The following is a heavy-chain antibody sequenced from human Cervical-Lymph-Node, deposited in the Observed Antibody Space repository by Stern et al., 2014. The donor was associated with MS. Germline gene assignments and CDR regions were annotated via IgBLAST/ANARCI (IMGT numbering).Heavy chain of an antibody. V-gene: IGHV4-39*01. D-gene: IGHD1-26*01. CDR2: IYYSGSS. J-gene: IGHJ4*02. Sequence: QVQLQESGPGLVKPSETLSLTCTVSSGSVSTSSYYWGWIRQPPGKGLEWIGSIYYSGSSYYNPSLKSRVTISVDTSKNPFSLQLSSGTAADTAVYYCVRQSWTNSGSFSDNHGKFDSWGQGTLVTVSS. CDR3: VRQSWTNSGSFSDNHGKFDS. CDR1: SGSVSTSSYY.